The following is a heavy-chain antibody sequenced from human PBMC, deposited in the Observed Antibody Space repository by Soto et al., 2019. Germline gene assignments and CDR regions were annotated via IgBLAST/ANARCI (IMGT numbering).Heavy chain of an antibody. J-gene: IGHJ5*02. CDR1: GYTFTSYD. D-gene: IGHD2-15*01. V-gene: IGHV1-8*01. Sequence: ASVKVSCKASGYTFTSYDINWVRQATGQGLEWMGWMNPNSGNTGYAQKFQGRVTMTRNTSISTAYMELSSLRSEDTAVYYCARGYCSGGSCTTQDWFDTWGQGTLVTVSS. CDR3: ARGYCSGGSCTTQDWFDT. CDR2: MNPNSGNT.